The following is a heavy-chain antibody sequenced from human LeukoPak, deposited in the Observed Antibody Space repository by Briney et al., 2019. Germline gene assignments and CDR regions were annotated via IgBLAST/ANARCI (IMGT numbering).Heavy chain of an antibody. V-gene: IGHV4-31*03. Sequence: PSETLSLTCTVSGGSISSGGYYWSWIRQHPGKGLEWIGYIYYSGSTYYNPSLKSRVTISVDTSKNQFSLKLSSVTAADTAVCYCARYAYSYYYYMDVWGKGTTVTVSS. CDR2: IYYSGST. D-gene: IGHD3-16*01. CDR1: GGSISSGGYY. CDR3: ARYAYSYYYYMDV. J-gene: IGHJ6*03.